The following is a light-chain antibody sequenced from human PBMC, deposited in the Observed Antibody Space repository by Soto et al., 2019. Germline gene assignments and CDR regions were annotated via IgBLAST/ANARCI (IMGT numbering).Light chain of an antibody. CDR1: QSVSSN. CDR2: DAS. Sequence: EIVMTQSPATLSVSPGERATLSCRGSQSVSSNLAWYQQQPGQAPRLLIYDASTRATGVPARFSGSGSRTGLKDPIRGLQSKHVAVYYCRLHNNRPRELGGGTKVDIK. J-gene: IGKJ4*02. V-gene: IGKV3-15*01. CDR3: RLHNNRPRE.